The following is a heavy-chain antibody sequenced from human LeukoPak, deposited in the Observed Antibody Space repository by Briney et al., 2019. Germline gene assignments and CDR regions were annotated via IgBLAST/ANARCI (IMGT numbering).Heavy chain of an antibody. CDR1: GGSFSGYY. CDR2: IYYSGST. J-gene: IGHJ4*02. V-gene: IGHV4-59*01. Sequence: PSETLSLTCAVYGGSFSGYYWNWIRQPPGKGLEWIGYIYYSGSTNYNPSLKSRVTISVDTSKNQFSLKLSSVTAADTAVYYCARGPEYQLLPFDYWGQGTLVTVSS. CDR3: ARGPEYQLLPFDY. D-gene: IGHD2-2*01.